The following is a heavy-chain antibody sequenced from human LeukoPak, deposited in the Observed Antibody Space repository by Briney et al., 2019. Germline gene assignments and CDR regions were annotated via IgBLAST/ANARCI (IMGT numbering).Heavy chain of an antibody. D-gene: IGHD2-15*01. CDR2: IYYSGSI. J-gene: IGHJ3*02. CDR3: ARDPHPLGGGWAFDI. V-gene: IGHV4-39*07. CDR1: GGSISSSNYY. Sequence: SETLSLTCTVSGGSISSSNYYWGWIRQPPGKGLEWIGSIYYSGSIYYNPSLKSRVTISVDTSKNQFSLKLSSVTAADTAVYYCARDPHPLGGGWAFDIWGQGTMVTVSS.